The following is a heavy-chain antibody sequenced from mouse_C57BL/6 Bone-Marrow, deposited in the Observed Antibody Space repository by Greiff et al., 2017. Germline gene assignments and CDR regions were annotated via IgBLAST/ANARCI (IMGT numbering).Heavy chain of an antibody. CDR2: IWTGGGT. Sequence: QVQLQQSGPGLVAPSQSLSITCTVSGFSLTSYAISWVRQPPGKGLEWLGVIWTGGGTNYNSALKSRLSISKDNSKSQVFLKMNSLQTDDTARYYCATNLWLLLRPYYYALAYWGQGPSVTVSS. J-gene: IGHJ4*01. CDR1: GFSLTSYA. V-gene: IGHV2-9-1*01. CDR3: ATNLWLLLRPYYYALAY. D-gene: IGHD1-1*01.